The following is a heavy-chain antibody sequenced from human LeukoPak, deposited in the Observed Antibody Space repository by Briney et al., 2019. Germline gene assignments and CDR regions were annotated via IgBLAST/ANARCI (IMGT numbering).Heavy chain of an antibody. J-gene: IGHJ6*02. CDR2: ISYDGSNK. CDR1: GFTFSSYA. D-gene: IGHD6-13*01. CDR3: AREVGGGAAAR. V-gene: IGHV3-30-3*01. Sequence: PGGSLRLSCAASGFTFSSYAMHCVRQAPGKGLEWVAVISYDGSNKYYADSVKGRFTISRDNSKNTLYLQMNSLRAEDTAVYYCAREVGGGAAARWGQGTTVTVSS.